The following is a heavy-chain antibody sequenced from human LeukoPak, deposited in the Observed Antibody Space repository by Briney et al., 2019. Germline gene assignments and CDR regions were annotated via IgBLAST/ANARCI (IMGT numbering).Heavy chain of an antibody. CDR2: IYYSGST. CDR3: ARWNNGYYAFDY. D-gene: IGHD3-22*01. V-gene: IGHV4-39*07. J-gene: IGHJ4*02. CDR1: GGSISSSSYY. Sequence: SETLSLTCTVSGGSISSSSYYWGWIRQPPGKGLEWIGSIYYSGSTYYNPSLNSRVTISVDTSKNQFSLKLSSVTAADTAVYYCARWNNGYYAFDYWGQGTLVTVSS.